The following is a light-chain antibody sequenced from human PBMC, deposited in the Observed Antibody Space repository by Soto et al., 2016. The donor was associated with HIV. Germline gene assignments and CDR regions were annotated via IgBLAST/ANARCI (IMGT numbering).Light chain of an antibody. J-gene: IGLJ1*01. Sequence: SSELTQDPAVSVALGQTVRITCQGDSLRRYYASWYQQKPGQAPVLVIYGKNNRPSGIPDRFSGSSSGNTASLTITGAQAEDEADYYCNSRDNSGNHYVFGTGTKVTGL. V-gene: IGLV3-19*01. CDR1: SLRRYY. CDR2: GKN. CDR3: NSRDNSGNHYV.